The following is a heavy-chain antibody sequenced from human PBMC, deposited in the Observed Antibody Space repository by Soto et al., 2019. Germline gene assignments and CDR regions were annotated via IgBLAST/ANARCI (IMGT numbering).Heavy chain of an antibody. D-gene: IGHD2-15*01. V-gene: IGHV1-3*01. Sequence: AAVKVSCQASGYTFTESAIHWVRQAPGQRLEWMGWINDGNDTKYSQKFQGRVTITRDTSATTDYMELSSLRSEDTAVYYCAGVGVVVPPHYALDIWGQGTMVTVSS. CDR2: INDGNDT. CDR3: AGVGVVVPPHYALDI. J-gene: IGHJ3*02. CDR1: GYTFTESA.